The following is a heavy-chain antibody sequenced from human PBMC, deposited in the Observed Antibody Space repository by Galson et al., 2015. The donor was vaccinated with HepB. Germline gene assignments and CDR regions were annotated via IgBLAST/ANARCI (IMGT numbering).Heavy chain of an antibody. J-gene: IGHJ6*02. D-gene: IGHD3-3*01. CDR1: GFTFSSYG. V-gene: IGHV3-30*18. Sequence: SLRLSCAASGFTFSSYGMHWVRQAPGKGLEWVAVISYDGSNKYYADSVKGRFTISRDNSKNTLYLQMNSLRAEDTAVYYCAKRHYDFWESSLAYGMDVWGQGTTVTVSS. CDR2: ISYDGSNK. CDR3: AKRHYDFWESSLAYGMDV.